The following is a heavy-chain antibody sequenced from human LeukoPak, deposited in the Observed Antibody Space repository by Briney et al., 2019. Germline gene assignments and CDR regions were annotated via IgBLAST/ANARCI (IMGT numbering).Heavy chain of an antibody. V-gene: IGHV3-15*01. CDR1: GFTFNNAW. CDR2: IKSKTDGGTT. CDR3: TRYSSSGWV. D-gene: IGHD6-19*01. J-gene: IGHJ4*02. Sequence: GGSLRLSCAASGFTFNNAWMNWVRQAPGKGLEWVGHIKSKTDGGTTDYAAPVKGRFTISRDDSKNTLYLQMNSLKTDDTAVYYCTRYSSSGWVWGQGTLVAVSS.